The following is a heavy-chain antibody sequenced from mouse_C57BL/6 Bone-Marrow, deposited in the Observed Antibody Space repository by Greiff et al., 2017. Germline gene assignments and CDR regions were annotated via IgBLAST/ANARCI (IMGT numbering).Heavy chain of an antibody. CDR2: INPGSGGT. V-gene: IGHV1-54*01. Sequence: QVQLQQSGAELVRPGTSVKVSCKASGYAFTNYLIEWVKQRPGQGLEWIGVINPGSGGTKYNEKFKGKATLTADKSSSTAYMQLSSLTSEDSAVYFCARNPVQYYFDYWGQGTTLTVSS. CDR1: GYAFTNYL. J-gene: IGHJ2*01. CDR3: ARNPVQYYFDY.